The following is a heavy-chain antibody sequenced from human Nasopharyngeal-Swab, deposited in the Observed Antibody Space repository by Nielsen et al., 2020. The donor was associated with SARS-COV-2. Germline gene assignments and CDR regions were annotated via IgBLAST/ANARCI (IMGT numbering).Heavy chain of an antibody. J-gene: IGHJ5*02. Sequence: DSVNVSCKASGYTFTSYAMHWVRQAPGQRLEWMGWINAGNGNTKYSQKFQGRVTITRDTSASTAYMELSSLRSEDTAVYYCARDRNVLRYFDWLGWFDPWGQGTLVTVSS. CDR3: ARDRNVLRYFDWLGWFDP. V-gene: IGHV1-3*01. CDR2: INAGNGNT. D-gene: IGHD3-9*01. CDR1: GYTFTSYA.